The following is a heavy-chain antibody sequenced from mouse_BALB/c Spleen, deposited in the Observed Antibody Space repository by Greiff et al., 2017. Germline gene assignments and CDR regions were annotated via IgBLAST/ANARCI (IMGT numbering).Heavy chain of an antibody. Sequence: EVKLMESGGGLVKPGGSLKLSCAASGFTFSSYTMSWVRQTPEKRLEWVATISSGGSYTYYPDSVKGRFTISRDNAKNTLYLQMSSLKSEDTAMYYSTRGGWDDAMDYWGQGTSVTVSS. CDR1: GFTFSSYT. V-gene: IGHV5-6-4*01. CDR3: TRGGWDDAMDY. D-gene: IGHD4-1*01. CDR2: ISSGGSYT. J-gene: IGHJ4*01.